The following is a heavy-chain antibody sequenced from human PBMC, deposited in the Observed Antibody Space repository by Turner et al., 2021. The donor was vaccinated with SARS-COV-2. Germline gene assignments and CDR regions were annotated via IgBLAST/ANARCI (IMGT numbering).Heavy chain of an antibody. D-gene: IGHD4-4*01. J-gene: IGHJ4*02. CDR2: ISYSGGST. CDR3: AKGYSPDY. CDR1: GFTFSSYA. V-gene: IGHV3-23*01. Sequence: EVRLLESGGGLVQPGGSRRLSCAASGFTFSSYAMSWVRQAPGKGLEWVSAISYSGGSTYYADSVKCRFTISRDNSKNTLYLQMNSLRAADTAVYYCAKGYSPDYWGQGTLVTVSS.